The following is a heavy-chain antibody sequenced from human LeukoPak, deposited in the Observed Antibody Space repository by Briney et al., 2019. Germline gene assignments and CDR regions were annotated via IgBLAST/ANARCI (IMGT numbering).Heavy chain of an antibody. D-gene: IGHD2-15*01. J-gene: IGHJ4*02. V-gene: IGHV4-39*07. Sequence: SETLSLTCTVSGGSISSSSYYWGWIRQPPGKGLEWIGSIYHSGSTYYNPSLKSRVTISVDTSKNQLSLKLSSVTAADTAVYYCARDSGRRFDYWGQGTLVTVSS. CDR3: ARDSGRRFDY. CDR1: GGSISSSSYY. CDR2: IYHSGST.